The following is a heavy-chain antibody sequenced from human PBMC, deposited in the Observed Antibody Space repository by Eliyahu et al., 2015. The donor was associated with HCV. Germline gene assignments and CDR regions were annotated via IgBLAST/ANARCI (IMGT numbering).Heavy chain of an antibody. CDR3: ARGDVRGVIIHPI. Sequence: EVQLVESGGGLVQPGGSLRLSCAASGFTFSTYRVNWVRQAPGKGLEWVSYISVSGSPIFYADSVKGRFTISRDNAKNSLYLQMNSLRDEDTAVYYCARGDVRGVIIHPIWGQGTMVTVSS. CDR1: GFTFSTYR. D-gene: IGHD3-10*01. J-gene: IGHJ3*02. CDR2: ISVSGSPI. V-gene: IGHV3-48*02.